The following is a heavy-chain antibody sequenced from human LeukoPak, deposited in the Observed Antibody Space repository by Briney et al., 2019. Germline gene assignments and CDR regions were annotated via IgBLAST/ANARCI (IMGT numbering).Heavy chain of an antibody. D-gene: IGHD3-10*01. V-gene: IGHV1-18*04. Sequence: ASVKVSRKASGYTFTSYGISWVRQAPGQGLEWMGWISAYNGNTNYAQKLQGRVTMTTDTSTSTAYMELRSLRSDDTAVYYCARELNTMVRGVTSCYFDYWGQGTLVTVSS. CDR2: ISAYNGNT. J-gene: IGHJ4*02. CDR1: GYTFTSYG. CDR3: ARELNTMVRGVTSCYFDY.